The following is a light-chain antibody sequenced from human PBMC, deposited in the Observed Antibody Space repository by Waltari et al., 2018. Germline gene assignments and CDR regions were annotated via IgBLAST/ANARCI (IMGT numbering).Light chain of an antibody. V-gene: IGLV2-23*01. CDR2: DDN. J-gene: IGLJ3*02. CDR3: CSYAGSYTWV. Sequence: QSALTQPASVSGSPGQSITISCTGTSSDVGNYNLFSWYQQYPGKAPKVMIYDDNRRPSGVSDRFSGSKSGNTASLTISGVQAEDEADYYCCSYAGSYTWVFGGGTQLTVL. CDR1: SSDVGNYNL.